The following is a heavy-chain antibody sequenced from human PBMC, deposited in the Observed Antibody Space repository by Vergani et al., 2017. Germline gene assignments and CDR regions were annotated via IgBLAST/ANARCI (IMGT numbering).Heavy chain of an antibody. Sequence: EVQLVESGGGLVQPGGSLRLSCAASGFTVSSNYMSWVRQAPGKGLEWVSVIYSGGSTYYADSVKGRLTLSRDNSKNTLYLQMNSLRAEDTAVYYCARALGSAGFDPWGQGTLVTVSS. D-gene: IGHD3-10*01. CDR2: IYSGGST. CDR3: ARALGSAGFDP. CDR1: GFTVSSNY. J-gene: IGHJ5*02. V-gene: IGHV3-66*02.